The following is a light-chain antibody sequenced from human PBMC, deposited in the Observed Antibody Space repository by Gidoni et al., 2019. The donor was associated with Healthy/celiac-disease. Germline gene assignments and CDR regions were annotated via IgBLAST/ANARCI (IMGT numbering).Light chain of an antibody. CDR3: QKYNSALFT. CDR2: AAS. CDR1: QGISNY. Sequence: DIQMTQSPSSLSASVGDRLTITFRASQGISNYLAWYHQKPWKVPKLLIYAASTLQSGVPSRFSGSGAGTDFTLAISSLQPEDVATYYCQKYNSALFTFGPGTKVDIK. V-gene: IGKV1-27*01. J-gene: IGKJ3*01.